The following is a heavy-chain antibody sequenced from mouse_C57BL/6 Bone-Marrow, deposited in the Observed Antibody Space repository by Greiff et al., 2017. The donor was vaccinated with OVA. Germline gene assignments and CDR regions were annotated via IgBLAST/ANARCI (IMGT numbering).Heavy chain of an antibody. CDR3: ARGRGYDYGRFAY. J-gene: IGHJ3*01. D-gene: IGHD2-4*01. Sequence: EVQLQQSGPELVKPGASVKISCKASGYTFTDYYMNWVKQSHGKSLEWIGDINPNNGGTSYNQKFKGKATLTVDKSSSTAYMELRSLTSEDSAVYYCARGRGYDYGRFAYWGQGTLVTVSA. V-gene: IGHV1-26*01. CDR2: INPNNGGT. CDR1: GYTFTDYY.